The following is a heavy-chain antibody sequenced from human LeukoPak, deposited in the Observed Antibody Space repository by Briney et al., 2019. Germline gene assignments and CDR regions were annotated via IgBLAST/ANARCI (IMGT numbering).Heavy chain of an antibody. CDR1: GGTFSSYA. J-gene: IGHJ4*02. V-gene: IGHV1-69*13. CDR3: ARGLNTVAPDY. Sequence: VASVKVSCKASGGTFSSYAVSWVRQAPGQGLEWMGGIIPIFGTANYAQKFQGRVTITADESTSTAYMELSSLRSEDTAVYYCARGLNTVAPDYWGQGTLVTVSS. CDR2: IIPIFGTA. D-gene: IGHD4-23*01.